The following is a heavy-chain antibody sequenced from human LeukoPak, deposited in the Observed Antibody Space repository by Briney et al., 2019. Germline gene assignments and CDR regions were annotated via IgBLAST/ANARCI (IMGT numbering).Heavy chain of an antibody. CDR3: ARDSDIVVVPAANWFDP. V-gene: IGHV1-8*02. D-gene: IGHD2-2*01. CDR2: MNPNSGDT. CDR1: GSTFSSYD. J-gene: IGHJ5*02. Sequence: ASVKVSCKASGSTFSSYDINWVRQATGQGLEWMGWMNPNSGDTGYTQRFQGRVTMTRDTSISTAYMELSSLRSEDTAVYYCARDSDIVVVPAANWFDPWGQGTLVTVSS.